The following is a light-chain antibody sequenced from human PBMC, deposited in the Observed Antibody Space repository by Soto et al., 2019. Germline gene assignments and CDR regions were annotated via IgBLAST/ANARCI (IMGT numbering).Light chain of an antibody. CDR3: QQYGTPPVT. J-gene: IGKJ5*01. CDR1: QSVGSSY. Sequence: EIVLTESPATLSLSPGERATLSCGASQSVGSSYLAWYQRRPGLAPRLLIYDASTRATGIPDRFSGSGSGTEFTLTISRLEPEDFAVYYCQQYGTPPVTFGQGTRLEMK. V-gene: IGKV3D-20*01. CDR2: DAS.